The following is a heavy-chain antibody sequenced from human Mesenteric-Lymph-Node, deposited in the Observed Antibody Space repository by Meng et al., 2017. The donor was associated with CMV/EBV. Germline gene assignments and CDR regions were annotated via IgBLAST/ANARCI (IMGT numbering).Heavy chain of an antibody. D-gene: IGHD3-3*01. J-gene: IGHJ4*02. V-gene: IGHV3-53*01. CDR1: GFRVRNNH. CDR2: IYRDDTT. Sequence: GESLKISCAASGFRVRNNHMSWVRQAPGKGLEWVSVIYRDDTTSYADSVKGRFTSSRDSSKNTLYLQMKSLKVEDTAVYYCARGSGFLGWFFDRWGQGTLVTVSS. CDR3: ARGSGFLGWFFDR.